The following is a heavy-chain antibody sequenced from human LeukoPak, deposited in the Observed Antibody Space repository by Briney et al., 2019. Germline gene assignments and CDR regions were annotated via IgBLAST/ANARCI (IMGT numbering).Heavy chain of an antibody. CDR3: ARDRGYGDYE. Sequence: PETLSLTCPVSGGSLSRYYWGWIRQPAGKGLEWIGRIYTSGSTNYNPSLKSRVTMSVDTPKNQFALKLSSVTAADTAVYYCARDRGYGDYEWGQGTLVTVSS. D-gene: IGHD4-17*01. CDR1: GGSLSRYY. V-gene: IGHV4-4*07. J-gene: IGHJ4*02. CDR2: IYTSGST.